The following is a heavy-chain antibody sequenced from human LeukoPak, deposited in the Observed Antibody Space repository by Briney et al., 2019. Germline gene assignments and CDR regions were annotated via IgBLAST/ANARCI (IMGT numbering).Heavy chain of an antibody. V-gene: IGHV1-8*01. CDR1: GYTFTSYD. D-gene: IGHD3-22*01. J-gene: IGHJ4*02. Sequence: GASVKVSCKASGYTFTSYDINWVRQATGQGLEWMGWMNPNSGNTGYAQKFQGRVTMTRNTSISTAYMELSSLRSEDTAVYYCARGGGYCDRSAKYFIRPPEYWGQGTLVTVSS. CDR3: ARGGGYCDRSAKYFIRPPEY. CDR2: MNPNSGNT.